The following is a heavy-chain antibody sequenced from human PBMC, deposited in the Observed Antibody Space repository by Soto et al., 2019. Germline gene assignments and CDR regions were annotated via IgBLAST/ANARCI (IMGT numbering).Heavy chain of an antibody. Sequence: EVHLLESGGGLVQPGGSLRLSCTASGFTFSSYAMTWVRQAPGRGLEWVSGITASGGRTFYADSVKGRFTISRDTSRSTLYLQMNSLRAEATAVYYCAKDTRYADYVSWFESWGQGTLVTVSS. J-gene: IGHJ5*01. CDR3: AKDTRYADYVSWFES. V-gene: IGHV3-23*01. CDR1: GFTFSSYA. D-gene: IGHD4-17*01. CDR2: ITASGGRT.